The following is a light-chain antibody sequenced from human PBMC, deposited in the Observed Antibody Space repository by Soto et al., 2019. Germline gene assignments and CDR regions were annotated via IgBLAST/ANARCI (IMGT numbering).Light chain of an antibody. Sequence: DIAMTQSPDSLSVSLGERATINCKASRGLLHSSNNENHLAWYQQKPGQPPKLLIYWASTRESGVPDRFTGSGSETDFSLTISGLQAEDVAVYYCHQYYSIPLTFGGGTKVELK. CDR1: RGLLHSSNNENH. J-gene: IGKJ4*01. CDR2: WAS. V-gene: IGKV4-1*01. CDR3: HQYYSIPLT.